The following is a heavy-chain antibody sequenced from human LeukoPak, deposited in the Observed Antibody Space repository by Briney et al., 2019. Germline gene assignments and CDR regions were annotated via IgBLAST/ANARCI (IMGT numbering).Heavy chain of an antibody. Sequence: ASVKVSCKASGYTFTSYYMHWVRQAPGQGLEWMGIINPSGGSTSYAQKFQGRVTMTRDMSTSTVYMELSSLRSEDTAVYYCARETLGIVVVPAAPDTNDAFDIWGQGTMVTVSS. CDR1: GYTFTSYY. V-gene: IGHV1-46*01. CDR3: ARETLGIVVVPAAPDTNDAFDI. CDR2: INPSGGST. D-gene: IGHD2-2*03. J-gene: IGHJ3*02.